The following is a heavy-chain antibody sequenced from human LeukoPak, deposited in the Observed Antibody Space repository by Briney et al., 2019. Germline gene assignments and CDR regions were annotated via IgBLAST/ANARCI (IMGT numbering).Heavy chain of an antibody. CDR3: ARSSVLWFGELGRDYYFDY. CDR2: IYYSGST. D-gene: IGHD3-10*01. Sequence: SEILSLTCTVSGGSISSYYWSWIRQPPGKGLEWIGYIYYSGSTNYNPSLKSRVTISVDTSKNQFSLKLSSVTAADTAVYYCARSSVLWFGELGRDYYFDYWGQGTLVTVSS. CDR1: GGSISSYY. V-gene: IGHV4-59*01. J-gene: IGHJ4*02.